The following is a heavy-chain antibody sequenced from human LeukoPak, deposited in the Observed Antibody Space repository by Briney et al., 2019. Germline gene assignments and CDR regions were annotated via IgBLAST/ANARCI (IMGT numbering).Heavy chain of an antibody. CDR1: GGSISGYY. Sequence: SETLSLACTVSGGSISGYYWSWIRQPPGKGLEWIGYIYYSGSTSYNPSLKSRVTISVDTSKNQFSLKLSSVTAADTAVYYCARLIYYDSSGHFDYWGQGTLVTVSS. J-gene: IGHJ4*02. V-gene: IGHV4-59*01. CDR3: ARLIYYDSSGHFDY. D-gene: IGHD3-22*01. CDR2: IYYSGST.